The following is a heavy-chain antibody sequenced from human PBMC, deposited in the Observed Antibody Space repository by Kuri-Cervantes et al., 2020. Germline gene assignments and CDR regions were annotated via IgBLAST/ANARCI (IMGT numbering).Heavy chain of an antibody. CDR3: ARVLRSALGAFDI. CDR2: IYTSGST. J-gene: IGHJ3*02. Sequence: SETLSLTCTVSGGSINSGSSYWSWIRQPAGRGLEWIGRIYTSGSTNYNPSLKSRVTMSVDTSKNQFSLKLSSVTAADTAVYYCARVLRSALGAFDIWGQGTMVTVSS. V-gene: IGHV4-61*02. CDR1: GGSINSGSSY. D-gene: IGHD5-24*01.